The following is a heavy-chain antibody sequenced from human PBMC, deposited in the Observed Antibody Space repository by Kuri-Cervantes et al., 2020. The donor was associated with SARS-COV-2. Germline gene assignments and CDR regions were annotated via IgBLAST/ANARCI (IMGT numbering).Heavy chain of an antibody. Sequence: SVKVSCKASGVTFSSYAINWVRQAPGQGLEWMGGIIPSFGTANYAQKFQGRVTITADKSTGTAYMELSSLRSEDTAVYYCASGYRYCSSTSCPTPYYFDYWGQGTLVTVSS. CDR1: GVTFSSYA. V-gene: IGHV1-69*06. D-gene: IGHD2-2*01. CDR2: IIPSFGTA. J-gene: IGHJ4*02. CDR3: ASGYRYCSSTSCPTPYYFDY.